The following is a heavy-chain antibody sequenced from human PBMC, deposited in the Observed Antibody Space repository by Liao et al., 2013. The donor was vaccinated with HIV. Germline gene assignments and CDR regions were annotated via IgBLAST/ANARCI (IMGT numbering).Heavy chain of an antibody. CDR3: AREARTYYYDSSGYYWFDP. CDR1: GGSISSSSYY. CDR2: VYYSGSA. V-gene: IGHV4-39*07. D-gene: IGHD3-22*01. Sequence: QLQLQESGPGLVKPSETLSLTCNVSGGSISSSSYYWAWIRQPPGKGLEWIGSVYYSGSAYYKPSLKSRVTISVDTSKNQFSLKLNSVTAADTAVYYCAREARTYYYDSSGYYWFDPWGQGTLVTVSS. J-gene: IGHJ5*02.